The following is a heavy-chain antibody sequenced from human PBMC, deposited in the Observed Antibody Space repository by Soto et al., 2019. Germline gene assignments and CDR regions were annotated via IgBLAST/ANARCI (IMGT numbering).Heavy chain of an antibody. J-gene: IGHJ6*02. CDR1: GFTFSNAW. CDR2: IKSKTDGGTT. Sequence: GGSLILSCAASGFTFSNAWMNWVRQAPGKGLKWVGRIKSKTDGGTTDYAAPVKGRFTISRDDSKNTLYLQMNSLKTEDTAVYYCTTDLYSSGRARDYYYYYGMDVWGQGTTVTVSS. CDR3: TTDLYSSGRARDYYYYYGMDV. D-gene: IGHD6-19*01. V-gene: IGHV3-15*07.